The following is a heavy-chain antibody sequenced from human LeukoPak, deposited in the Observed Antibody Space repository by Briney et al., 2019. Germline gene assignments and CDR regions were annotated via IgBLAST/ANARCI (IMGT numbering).Heavy chain of an antibody. CDR1: GFTFSSYA. Sequence: PGGSLRLSCAASGFTFSSYAMSWVRRAPGKGLEWVSAISGSGGSTYYADSVKGRFTISRDNSKNTLYLQMNSLRAEDTAVYYCAKWKYCSSTSCYLRSYWFDPWGQGTLVTVSS. CDR3: AKWKYCSSTSCYLRSYWFDP. CDR2: ISGSGGST. J-gene: IGHJ5*02. V-gene: IGHV3-23*01. D-gene: IGHD2-2*01.